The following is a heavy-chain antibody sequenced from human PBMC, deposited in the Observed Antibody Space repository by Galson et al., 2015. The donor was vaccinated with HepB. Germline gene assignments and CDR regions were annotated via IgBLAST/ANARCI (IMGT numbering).Heavy chain of an antibody. D-gene: IGHD5-18*01. CDR3: ARDMAIRGYSYGYYYYGMDV. J-gene: IGHJ6*02. CDR1: GFTFSSYS. CDR2: ISSSSSTI. V-gene: IGHV3-48*02. Sequence: LRLSCAASGFTFSSYSMNWVRQAPGKGLEWVSYISSSSSTIYYADSVKGRFTISRDNAKNSLYLQMNSLRDEDTAVYYCARDMAIRGYSYGYYYYGMDVWGQGTTVTVSS.